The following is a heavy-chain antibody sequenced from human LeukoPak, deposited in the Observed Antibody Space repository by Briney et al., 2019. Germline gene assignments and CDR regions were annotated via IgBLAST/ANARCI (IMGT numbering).Heavy chain of an antibody. D-gene: IGHD3-10*01. CDR1: GGSISSYY. CDR2: IYTSGST. V-gene: IGHV4-4*07. J-gene: IGHJ4*02. CDR3: ARVGKDYYGSGSYYNDEDYFDY. Sequence: PSETLSLTCTVSGGSISSYYWSWIRRPAGKGLEWIGRIYTSGSTNYNPSLKSRVTMSVDTSKNQFSLKLSSVTAADTAVYYCARVGKDYYGSGSYYNDEDYFDYWGQGTLVTVSS.